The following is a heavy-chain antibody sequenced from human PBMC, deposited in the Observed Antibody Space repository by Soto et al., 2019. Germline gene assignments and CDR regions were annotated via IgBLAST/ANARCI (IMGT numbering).Heavy chain of an antibody. V-gene: IGHV3-9*01. CDR3: AKVGIAVAGDYYYYLDG. D-gene: IGHD6-19*01. CDR2: ISWNSGSI. CDR1: GFTFDHYA. Sequence: PGGSLRLSCAASGFTFDHYAMHWVGQAPGKGLEWVSGISWNSGSIGYADSVKGRFTISRDNAKNSLYLQMNSLRAEDTALYYCAKVGIAVAGDYYYYLDGWGKGSTVTVSS. J-gene: IGHJ6*03.